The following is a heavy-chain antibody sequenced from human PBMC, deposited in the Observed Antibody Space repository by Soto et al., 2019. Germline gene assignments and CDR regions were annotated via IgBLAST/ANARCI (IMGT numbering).Heavy chain of an antibody. D-gene: IGHD3-3*01. Sequence: SETLSLTCAVYGGSFSGYYWSWIRQPPGKGLDGIGEINHIETTNYNPSLKSRVTISVDTSKNQFSLKLSSVTAADTAVYYCARGGPNYDFWSGYYLHRDYYGMDVWGQGTTVTVSS. CDR2: INHIETT. J-gene: IGHJ6*02. CDR1: GGSFSGYY. CDR3: ARGGPNYDFWSGYYLHRDYYGMDV. V-gene: IGHV4-34*01.